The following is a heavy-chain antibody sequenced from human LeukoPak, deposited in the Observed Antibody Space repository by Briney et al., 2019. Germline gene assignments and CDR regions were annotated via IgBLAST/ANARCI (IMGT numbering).Heavy chain of an antibody. J-gene: IGHJ4*02. CDR2: ISSSSSYI. CDR3: ARDPRAFGGVIATLDY. CDR1: GFTFSSYS. D-gene: IGHD3-16*02. V-gene: IGHV3-21*01. Sequence: PGGSLRLSCAASGFTFSSYSMNWVRQAPGKGLEWVSSISSSSSYIYYADSVKGRFTISRDNAKNSLYLQMNSLRAEDTAVYYCARDPRAFGGVIATLDYWGQGTLVTVSS.